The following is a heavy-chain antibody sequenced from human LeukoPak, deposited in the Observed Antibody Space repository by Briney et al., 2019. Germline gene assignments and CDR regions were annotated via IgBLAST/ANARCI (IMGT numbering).Heavy chain of an antibody. J-gene: IGHJ4*02. CDR2: IYTDGST. CDR3: ARRQTFFDY. CDR1: GGSISSYF. Sequence: SETLSLTCTVSGGSISSYFWSWIRQPPGKGLEWIGYIYTDGSTIYNPSLKSCVTISLDTSKKQFSLKLTSVTAPDTAVYYCARRQTFFDYWGQGTLVTVSS. V-gene: IGHV4-4*09.